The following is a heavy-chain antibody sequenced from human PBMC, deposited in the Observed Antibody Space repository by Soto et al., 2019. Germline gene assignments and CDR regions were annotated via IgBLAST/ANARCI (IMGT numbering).Heavy chain of an antibody. D-gene: IGHD4-17*01. CDR3: ARLDYDGNDYYYYYGMDV. Sequence: QVQLVQSGAEVKKPGSSVKVSCKASGGTFSSYAISWVRQAPGQGLEWMGGIIPIFGTANYAQKFQGRVTITADESTSTAYMELSSLRSEDSAVYYCARLDYDGNDYYYYYGMDVWGQGTTVTVSS. CDR2: IIPIFGTA. V-gene: IGHV1-69*01. J-gene: IGHJ6*02. CDR1: GGTFSSYA.